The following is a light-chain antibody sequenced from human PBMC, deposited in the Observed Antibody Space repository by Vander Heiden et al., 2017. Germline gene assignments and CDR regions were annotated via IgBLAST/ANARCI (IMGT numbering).Light chain of an antibody. V-gene: IGKV1-12*01. J-gene: IGKJ4*01. CDR2: AAS. CDR3: QQANSFRAT. Sequence: DNQMTQAPSYVSASVGDSVTITYRASQGISSWLAWYQQKPGKAPKLLIYAASSLQTGVPSRFSGSGSGTDFTLTIGSLQPEDFATYYCQQANSFRATFGGGTKVEIK. CDR1: QGISSW.